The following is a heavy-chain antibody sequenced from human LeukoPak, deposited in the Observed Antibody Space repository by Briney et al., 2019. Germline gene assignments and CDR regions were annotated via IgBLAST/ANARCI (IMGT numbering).Heavy chain of an antibody. CDR3: GRARNYDFCSGPLRFYYYMDV. CDR2: IKLDGSEK. Sequence: PGGSLRLSCAASGFTFSSYCMSWVRQAPGKGLEWVAYIKLDGSEKYYVDSVKGRFTISRDNSKNTLYLQMNSLRAEDTAVYYCGRARNYDFCSGPLRFYYYMDVWAKGPRSPSL. CDR1: GFTFSSYC. V-gene: IGHV3-7*01. J-gene: IGHJ6*03. D-gene: IGHD3-3*01.